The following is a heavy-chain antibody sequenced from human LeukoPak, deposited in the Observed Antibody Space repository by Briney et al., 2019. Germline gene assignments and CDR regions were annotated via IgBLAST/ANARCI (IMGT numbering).Heavy chain of an antibody. V-gene: IGHV4-34*01. J-gene: IGHJ5*02. CDR2: INHSGST. CDR1: GGSFSGYY. D-gene: IGHD6-13*01. Sequence: SETLSLTCAVYGGSFSGYYWSWIRQPPGKGLEWIGEINHSGSTNYNPSLKSRVTISVDTSKNQFSLKLSSVTAADTAVYYCVVRQQLVLWFDPWGQGTLVTVSS. CDR3: VVRQQLVLWFDP.